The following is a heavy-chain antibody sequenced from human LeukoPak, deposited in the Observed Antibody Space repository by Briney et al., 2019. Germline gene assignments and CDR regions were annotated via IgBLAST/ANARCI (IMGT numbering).Heavy chain of an antibody. J-gene: IGHJ3*02. D-gene: IGHD4-17*01. V-gene: IGHV3-23*01. CDR3: ARENGDYADAFDI. CDR2: ISRSGGST. Sequence: GGSLRLSCAASGFTFSSYVMSWVRQTPGKGLEWVSTISRSGGSTYYADSVKGRFTISRDNAKSSLYLQMNSLRAEDTAVYYCARENGDYADAFDIWGQGTMVTVSS. CDR1: GFTFSSYV.